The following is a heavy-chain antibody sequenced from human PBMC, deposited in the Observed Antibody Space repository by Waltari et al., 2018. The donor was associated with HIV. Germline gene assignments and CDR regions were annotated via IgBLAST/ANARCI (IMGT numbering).Heavy chain of an antibody. Sequence: QVQMVQSGPEVKKPGASVRLSCMTSGYTFKTYSVDWVRQAPGQGLGWMGIIDPNDGATIYAQNFHGRVTITRDTSTNSVHLEMRNLRSDDTAIYDCARAKEWIVVFIEGTPQKYHHSNGLDVWGQGTTITVSS. V-gene: IGHV1-46*02. CDR1: GYTFKTYS. CDR3: ARAKEWIVVFIEGTPQKYHHSNGLDV. CDR2: IDPNDGAT. D-gene: IGHD3-16*02. J-gene: IGHJ6*02.